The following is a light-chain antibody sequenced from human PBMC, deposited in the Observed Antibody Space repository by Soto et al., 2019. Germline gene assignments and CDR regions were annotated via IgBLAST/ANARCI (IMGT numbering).Light chain of an antibody. CDR1: QTISSW. CDR3: QHYNSYSEA. CDR2: KAS. V-gene: IGKV1-5*03. J-gene: IGKJ1*01. Sequence: DIQMTQSPSTLSGSVGDRVTITCRASQTISSWLAWYQQKPGKAPKLLIYKASTLKSGVPSRFSGSGSGTDFTLNISSLQPDDFAPYYCQHYNSYSEAFGQGTKVELK.